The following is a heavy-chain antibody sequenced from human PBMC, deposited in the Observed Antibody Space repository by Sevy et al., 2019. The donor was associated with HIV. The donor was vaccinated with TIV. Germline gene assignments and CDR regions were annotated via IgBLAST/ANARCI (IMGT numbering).Heavy chain of an antibody. Sequence: GGSLRLSCAASGFTFSSYGMHWVRQAPGKGLEWVAVIWYDGSNKYYADSVKGRLPISRDNSKNTLYLQMNSLRAEDTAVYYCARDRSRVPGIAVAGTGGFDYWGQGTLVTVSS. J-gene: IGHJ4*02. CDR3: ARDRSRVPGIAVAGTGGFDY. CDR2: IWYDGSNK. V-gene: IGHV3-33*01. CDR1: GFTFSSYG. D-gene: IGHD6-19*01.